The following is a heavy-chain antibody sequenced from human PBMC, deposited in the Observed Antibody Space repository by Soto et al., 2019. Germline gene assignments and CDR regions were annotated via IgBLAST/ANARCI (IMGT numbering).Heavy chain of an antibody. Sequence: QMQLVQSGPEVKKPGTSVKVSCKASGFTFTSSAMQWLRQARGQRLEWIGWIVVGSGNTNYAQKFQERSTITRDMSTSPAYVELGSLRSEDTAAYYCAAVPRYFDAVDYYYYGMDVWGQGTTVTVSS. CDR1: GFTFTSSA. V-gene: IGHV1-58*02. J-gene: IGHJ6*02. CDR2: IVVGSGNT. CDR3: AAVPRYFDAVDYYYYGMDV. D-gene: IGHD3-9*01.